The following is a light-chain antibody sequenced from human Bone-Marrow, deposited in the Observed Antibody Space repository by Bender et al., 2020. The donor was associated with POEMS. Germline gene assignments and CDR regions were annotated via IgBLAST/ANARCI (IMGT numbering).Light chain of an antibody. CDR1: SGHSSYG. CDR2: LNSDGSH. CDR3: QTWGTGIQV. V-gene: IGLV4-69*01. Sequence: QLVLTQSPSASASLGASVKLTCTLSSGHSSYGIAWHQQHPEKGPRYLMRLNSDGSHNKGDGIPDRFSGSSSGAERILTISSLQSEDEADYYCQTWGTGIQVFGGGTKLTVL. J-gene: IGLJ3*02.